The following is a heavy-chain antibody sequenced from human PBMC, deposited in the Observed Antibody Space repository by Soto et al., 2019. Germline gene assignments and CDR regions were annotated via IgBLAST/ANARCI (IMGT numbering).Heavy chain of an antibody. J-gene: IGHJ4*02. CDR3: ARDKDWAFDY. CDR1: GFTFSSYS. Sequence: GGSLRLSRVASGFTFSSYSMVWVRQAPGKGLEWVSYIFVSSTPIYYADSVKGRFTVSRDNTQNSLFLLMNSLRAEDTAVYYCARDKDWAFDYWGQGTLVTGSS. D-gene: IGHD3-9*01. CDR2: IFVSSTPI. V-gene: IGHV3-48*04.